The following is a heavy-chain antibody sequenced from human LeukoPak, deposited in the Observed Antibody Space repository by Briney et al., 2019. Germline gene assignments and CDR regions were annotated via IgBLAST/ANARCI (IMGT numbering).Heavy chain of an antibody. CDR1: GFTFSSYG. J-gene: IGHJ6*04. CDR3: AKDSTYYGMDV. CDR2: ISYDGSNK. Sequence: PERSLRLSCAASGFTFSSYGMHWVRQAPGKGLEWVAVISYDGSNKYYADSVKGRFTISRDNSKNTLYLQMNSLRAEDTAVYYCAKDSTYYGMDVWGKGTTVTVSS. V-gene: IGHV3-30*18.